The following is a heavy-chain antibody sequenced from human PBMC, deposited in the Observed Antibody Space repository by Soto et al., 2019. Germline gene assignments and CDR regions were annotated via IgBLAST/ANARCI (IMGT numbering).Heavy chain of an antibody. CDR1: SGSISSSNW. D-gene: IGHD6-13*01. Sequence: QVQLQESGPGLVKPSGTLSLTCAVSSGSISSSNWWSWVRQPPGMGLEWIGEIYHSGSTNYNQSLKSRVTIAVDKSKNQLSLKLSSVTAADTAVYYCARDRGGNGQQLGNWGQGTLVTVSS. V-gene: IGHV4-4*02. J-gene: IGHJ4*02. CDR3: ARDRGGNGQQLGN. CDR2: IYHSGST.